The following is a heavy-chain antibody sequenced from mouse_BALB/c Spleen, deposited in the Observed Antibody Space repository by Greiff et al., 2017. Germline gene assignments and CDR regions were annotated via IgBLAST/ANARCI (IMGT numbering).Heavy chain of an antibody. V-gene: IGHV14-3*02. J-gene: IGHJ3*01. CDR3: ARWDGYYGGWFAY. D-gene: IGHD2-3*01. Sequence: EVQLQQSGAELVKPGASVKLSCTASGFNIKDTYMHWVKQRPEQGLEWIGRIDPANGNTKYDPKFQGKATITADTSSNTAYLQLSSLTSEDTAVYYCARWDGYYGGWFAYWGQGTLVTVSA. CDR2: IDPANGNT. CDR1: GFNIKDTY.